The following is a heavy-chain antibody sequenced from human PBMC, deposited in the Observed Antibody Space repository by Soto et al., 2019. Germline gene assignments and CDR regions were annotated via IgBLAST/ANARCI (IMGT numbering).Heavy chain of an antibody. CDR3: ARDRGSDALDY. Sequence: QVQLVQSGAEVKKPGASVKVSCKASGYTFTSYGISWVRQAPGQGLERMGWISANNGNTNYVQKLQCRVTMTTDTSTSTACMELRSLRSDDTSVYYCARDRGSDALDYWCQGTLVTVSS. V-gene: IGHV1-18*01. J-gene: IGHJ4*02. CDR1: GYTFTSYG. CDR2: ISANNGNT. D-gene: IGHD3-16*01.